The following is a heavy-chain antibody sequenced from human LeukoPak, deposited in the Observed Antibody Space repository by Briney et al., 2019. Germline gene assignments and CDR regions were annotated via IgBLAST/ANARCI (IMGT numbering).Heavy chain of an antibody. D-gene: IGHD4-23*01. CDR3: AKADYGGNEL. Sequence: GGSLRLSCAASGFTFISYGMHWVRQAPGKGLEWVSAISGSGGSTYYADSVKGRFTISRDNSKNTLYLQMNSLRAEDTAVYYCAKADYGGNELWGQGTLVTVSS. V-gene: IGHV3-23*01. CDR1: GFTFISYG. CDR2: ISGSGGST. J-gene: IGHJ4*02.